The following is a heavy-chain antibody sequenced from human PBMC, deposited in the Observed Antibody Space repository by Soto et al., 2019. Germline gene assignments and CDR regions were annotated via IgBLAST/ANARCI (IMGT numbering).Heavy chain of an antibody. D-gene: IGHD3-22*01. V-gene: IGHV1-69*13. J-gene: IGHJ4*02. Sequence: SVKVSCKASGYTFTSYGISWVRQAPGQGLEWMGGIIPIFGTANYAQKFQGRVTITADESTSTAYMELSSLRSEDTAVYYCARAYYDSSGYYNYWGQGTLVTVSS. CDR1: GYTFTSYG. CDR2: IIPIFGTA. CDR3: ARAYYDSSGYYNY.